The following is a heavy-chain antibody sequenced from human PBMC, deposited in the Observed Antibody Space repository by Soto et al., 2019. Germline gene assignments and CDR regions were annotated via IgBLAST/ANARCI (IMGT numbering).Heavy chain of an antibody. V-gene: IGHV1-46*01. CDR2: INPNGGST. CDR1: GYIFINYY. CDR3: ARSLLQGDF. Sequence: QVQLVQSGAEVKKPGASVKVSCKASGYIFINYYIHWVRQAPGQGLEWMAIINPNGGSTNYAQKFQGRVTVTSDTSTSTVSMALNSLGSDDTAVYFCARSLLQGDFWGQGTLVTVSS. J-gene: IGHJ4*02. D-gene: IGHD2-21*01.